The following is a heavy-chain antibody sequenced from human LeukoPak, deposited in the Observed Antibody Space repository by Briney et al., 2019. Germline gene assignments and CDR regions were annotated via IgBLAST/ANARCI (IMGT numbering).Heavy chain of an antibody. D-gene: IGHD3-22*01. Sequence: GGSLRLSCAASGFTFDDYAMHRGRQAPGKGLEWGSGISWNSGSIGYADSVKGRFTISRDNAKNSLYLQMNSLRAEDTALYYCAKDIGYYYDSSGYFHYWGQGTLVTVSS. CDR2: ISWNSGSI. CDR3: AKDIGYYYDSSGYFHY. J-gene: IGHJ4*02. V-gene: IGHV3-9*01. CDR1: GFTFDDYA.